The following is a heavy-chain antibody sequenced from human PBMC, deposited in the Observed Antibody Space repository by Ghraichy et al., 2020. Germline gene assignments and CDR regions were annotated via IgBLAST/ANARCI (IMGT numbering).Heavy chain of an antibody. Sequence: GGSLRLSCAASGFTFSSYGMHWVRQAPGKGLEWVAFIRYDGSNKYYADSVKGRFTISRDNSKNTLYLQMNSLRAEDTAVYYCAKDLVVVTADDPHGFDYWGQGTLVTVSS. CDR2: IRYDGSNK. CDR1: GFTFSSYG. V-gene: IGHV3-30*02. D-gene: IGHD2-21*02. J-gene: IGHJ4*02. CDR3: AKDLVVVTADDPHGFDY.